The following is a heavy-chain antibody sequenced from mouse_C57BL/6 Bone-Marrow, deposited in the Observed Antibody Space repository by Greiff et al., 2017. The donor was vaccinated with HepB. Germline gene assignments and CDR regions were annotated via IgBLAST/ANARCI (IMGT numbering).Heavy chain of an antibody. Sequence: ESGPGLVKPSQSLSLTCSVTGYSITSGYYWNWIRQFPGNKLEWMGYISYDGSNNYNPSLKNRISITRDTSKNQFFLKLNSVTTEDTATYYCARDLYGSSYGYFDVWGTGTTVTVSS. CDR1: GYSITSGYY. CDR2: ISYDGSN. V-gene: IGHV3-6*01. D-gene: IGHD1-1*01. J-gene: IGHJ1*03. CDR3: ARDLYGSSYGYFDV.